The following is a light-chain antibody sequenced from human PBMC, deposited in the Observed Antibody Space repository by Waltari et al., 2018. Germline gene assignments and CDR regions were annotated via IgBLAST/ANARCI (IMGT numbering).Light chain of an antibody. CDR2: WAS. V-gene: IGKV4-1*01. CDR1: HSVLYSSNNKNN. J-gene: IGKJ4*01. Sequence: DIVMTQSPDSLAVSLGERATINCKYSHSVLYSSNNKNNLAWYQQKPGQPPTLLIYWASTRESGVPDRFSGSGSGTDFTLTISSLQAEDVAVYYCQQYYSTLTFGGGTKVEIK. CDR3: QQYYSTLT.